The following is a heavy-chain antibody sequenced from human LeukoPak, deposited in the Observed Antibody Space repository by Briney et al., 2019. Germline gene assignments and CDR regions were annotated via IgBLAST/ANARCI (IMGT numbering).Heavy chain of an antibody. CDR3: AKDSGSGSYYTTFDY. V-gene: IGHV3-23*01. CDR1: GFTFSSYA. CDR2: ISGSGGST. J-gene: IGHJ4*02. D-gene: IGHD3-10*01. Sequence: GGSLRLSCAASGFTFSSYAMSWVRQAPGKGLEWVSAISGSGGSTYYADSVKGRFTISRDNSKNTLYLQMNSLRAEDTAVYYCAKDSGSGSYYTTFDYWGQGTLVTVSS.